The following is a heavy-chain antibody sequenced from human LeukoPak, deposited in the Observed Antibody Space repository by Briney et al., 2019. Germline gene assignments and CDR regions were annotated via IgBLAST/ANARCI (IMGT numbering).Heavy chain of an antibody. D-gene: IGHD6-19*01. CDR3: ARGGQWLVQENYFDY. V-gene: IGHV4-34*01. CDR2: INHSGST. J-gene: IGHJ4*02. CDR1: GGSFRGYY. Sequence: SETLSLTCAVYGGSFRGYYWSWIRQPPGKGLEWIGEINHSGSTNYNPSLKSRVTISVDTSKNQFSLKLSSVTAADTAVYYCARGGQWLVQENYFDYWGQGTLVTVSS.